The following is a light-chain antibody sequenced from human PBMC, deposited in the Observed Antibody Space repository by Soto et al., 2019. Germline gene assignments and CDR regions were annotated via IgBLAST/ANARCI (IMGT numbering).Light chain of an antibody. Sequence: EIVLTQSPVTLSLSPGERATLSCRASQRITSNFLAWFQQKAGLAPRLLIYGASTRAGGVPDRFSGGGSGTDFVLTISRLEPEDFAVYYCQQYATSPLTFGGGTKVEIK. CDR2: GAS. J-gene: IGKJ4*01. V-gene: IGKV3-20*01. CDR1: QRITSNF. CDR3: QQYATSPLT.